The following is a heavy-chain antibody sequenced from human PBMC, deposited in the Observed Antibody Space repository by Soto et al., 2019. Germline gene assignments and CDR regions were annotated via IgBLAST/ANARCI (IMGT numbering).Heavy chain of an antibody. V-gene: IGHV4-59*01. D-gene: IGHD3-10*01. CDR2: IYYSGST. J-gene: IGHJ5*02. CDR3: ARAKYYYGSGSYNNWFDP. CDR1: GGSISSYY. Sequence: SETLSLTCTVSGGSISSYYWGWIRQPPGKELEWIGYIYYSGSTNYNPSLKSRVTISVDTSKNQFSLKLSSVTAADTAVYYCARAKYYYGSGSYNNWFDPWGQGTLVTVSS.